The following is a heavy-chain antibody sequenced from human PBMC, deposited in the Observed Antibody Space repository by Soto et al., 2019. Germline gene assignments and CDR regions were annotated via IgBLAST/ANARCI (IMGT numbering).Heavy chain of an antibody. CDR1: GFTFSSYG. Sequence: QVQLVESGGGVVQPGRSLRLSCVASGFTFSSYGMHWVGQAPGKGLEWVAIISYDGSNTYYADSVKGRFTISRDNSKNTLYLQMNSLRAEDTSVYYCAKEGGLSGSYYISSSYYFDYWGQGTLVTVSS. CDR3: AKEGGLSGSYYISSSYYFDY. V-gene: IGHV3-30*18. CDR2: ISYDGSNT. J-gene: IGHJ4*02. D-gene: IGHD1-26*01.